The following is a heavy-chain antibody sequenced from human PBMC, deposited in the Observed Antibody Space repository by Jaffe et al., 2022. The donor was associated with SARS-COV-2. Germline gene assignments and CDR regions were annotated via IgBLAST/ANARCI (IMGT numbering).Heavy chain of an antibody. J-gene: IGHJ4*02. CDR3: ARGFRRAPHYYFDY. CDR1: GGSFSGYY. Sequence: QVQLQQWGAGLLKPSETLSLTCAVYGGSFSGYYWSWIRQPPGKGLEWIGEINHSGSTNYNPSLKSRVTISVDTSKNQFSLKLSSVTAADTAVYYCARGFRRAPHYYFDYWGQGTLVTVSS. V-gene: IGHV4-34*01. CDR2: INHSGST.